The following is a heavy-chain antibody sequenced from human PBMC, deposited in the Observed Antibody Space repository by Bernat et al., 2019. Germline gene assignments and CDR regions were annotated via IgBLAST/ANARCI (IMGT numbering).Heavy chain of an antibody. CDR3: AREREGLWFGTFDY. CDR1: GFTFSSYG. Sequence: QVQLVESGGGVVQPGRSLRLSCAASGFTFSSYGMHWVRQAPGKGLEWVAVIWYDGSNKYYAESVKGRFTISRDNSKNTLYLLMNSLGAEDTAVYYCAREREGLWFGTFDYWGQGTLVTVSS. CDR2: IWYDGSNK. V-gene: IGHV3-33*01. D-gene: IGHD3-10*01. J-gene: IGHJ4*02.